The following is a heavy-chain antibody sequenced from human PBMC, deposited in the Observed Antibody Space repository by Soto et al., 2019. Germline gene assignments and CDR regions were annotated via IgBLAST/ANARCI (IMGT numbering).Heavy chain of an antibody. V-gene: IGHV3-21*01. CDR2: ISSGSSYI. J-gene: IGHJ5*01. Sequence: GGSLRLSCAASGFTFSSYTMNWVRQAPGKGLEWVSSISSGSSYIYYAGSVKGRFSISRDNAKNSLFLQMNSLRAEDTAVYYCASDILSGGAYPDSWGQGTKVTVSS. CDR3: ASDILSGGAYPDS. D-gene: IGHD3-10*01. CDR1: GFTFSSYT.